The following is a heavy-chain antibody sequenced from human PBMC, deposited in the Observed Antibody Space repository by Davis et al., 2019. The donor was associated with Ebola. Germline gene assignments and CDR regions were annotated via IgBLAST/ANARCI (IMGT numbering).Heavy chain of an antibody. D-gene: IGHD3-22*01. CDR2: ISDSGAGT. CDR3: AKAPYYYDSSGYDSVDYYYAMDV. Sequence: PGESLKISCAISGFTFSTYAMTWVRQAPGKGLEWVSAISDSGAGTYYADSVKGRFTISRDNSKNTLYLQMDSLRAEDTAVYYCAKAPYYYDSSGYDSVDYYYAMDVWGQGTTVIVSS. V-gene: IGHV3-23*01. CDR1: GFTFSTYA. J-gene: IGHJ6*02.